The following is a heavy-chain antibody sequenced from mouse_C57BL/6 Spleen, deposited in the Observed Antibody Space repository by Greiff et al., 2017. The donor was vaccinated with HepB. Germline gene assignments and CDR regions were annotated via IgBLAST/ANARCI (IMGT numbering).Heavy chain of an antibody. J-gene: IGHJ4*01. V-gene: IGHV5-17*01. CDR2: ISSGSSTI. Sequence: EVKLVESGGGLVKPGGSLKLSCAASGFTFSDYGMHWVRQAPEKGLEWVAYISSGSSTIYYADTVKGRFTISRDNAKNTLFRQMTSLRSEDTAMYYCARPDWEKAMDYWGQGTSVTVSS. CDR3: ARPDWEKAMDY. D-gene: IGHD4-1*01. CDR1: GFTFSDYG.